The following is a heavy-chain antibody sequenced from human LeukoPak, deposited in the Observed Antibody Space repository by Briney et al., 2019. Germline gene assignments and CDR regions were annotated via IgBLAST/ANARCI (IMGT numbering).Heavy chain of an antibody. J-gene: IGHJ1*01. D-gene: IGHD6-13*01. V-gene: IGHV3-74*01. CDR2: IRSDGSDT. Sequence: GGSLRLSCAATGFTFSDTWMHWVRQAPGEGLVWVSRIRSDGSDTRYAESVKGRFTISRGNAKNTLYLQMNSLRAQDTAVYYCARALPAAGWEYFQHWGQGTLVTVSS. CDR1: GFTFSDTW. CDR3: ARALPAAGWEYFQH.